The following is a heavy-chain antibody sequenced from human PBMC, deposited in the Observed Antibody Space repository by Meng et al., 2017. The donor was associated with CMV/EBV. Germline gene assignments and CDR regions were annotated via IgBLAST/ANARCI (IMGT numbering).Heavy chain of an antibody. CDR1: GFTFSDYY. CDR2: ISSSSTI. CDR3: ARGITMIVVVIAPNAFDI. V-gene: IGHV3-69-1*02. D-gene: IGHD3-22*01. J-gene: IGHJ3*02. Sequence: GESLKISCAASGFTFSDYYMNWVRQAPGKGLEWVSSISSSSTIYYADSVKGRFTISRDNAKNSLYLQMNGLRAEDTAVYYCARGITMIVVVIAPNAFDIWGQGTMVTVSS.